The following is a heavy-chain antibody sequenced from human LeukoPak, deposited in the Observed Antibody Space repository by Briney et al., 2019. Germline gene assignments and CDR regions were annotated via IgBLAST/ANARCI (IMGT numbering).Heavy chain of an antibody. V-gene: IGHV4-34*01. Sequence: SETLSLTCAVYDYCSWIRQPPRKRLEWIGEIDHSGSTNYNPSLQSRVTISVDTSKNQFSLKVSSVSAADTAVYYCARGNRPYGEHEAFVIWGHGTTVTVSP. CDR3: ARGNRPYGEHEAFVI. J-gene: IGHJ3*02. CDR2: IDHSGST. CDR1: DY. D-gene: IGHD3-10*01.